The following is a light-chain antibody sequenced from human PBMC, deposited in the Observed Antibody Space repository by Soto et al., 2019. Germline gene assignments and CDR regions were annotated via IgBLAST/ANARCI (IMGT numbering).Light chain of an antibody. CDR2: GAS. V-gene: IGKV3D-15*01. CDR3: QQYNNWPHT. CDR1: QSVSSN. Sequence: EIVMTQSPATLSVSPGERATLSCRASQSVSSNLAWYQQKPGQAPRLLIYGASIRATGIPARFSGSGSGTEFTLTISSLQSEDFAVYYCQQYNNWPHTLGQGTKLEIK. J-gene: IGKJ2*01.